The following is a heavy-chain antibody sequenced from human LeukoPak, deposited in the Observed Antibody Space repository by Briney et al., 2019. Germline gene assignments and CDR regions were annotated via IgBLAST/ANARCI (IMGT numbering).Heavy chain of an antibody. V-gene: IGHV3-30*18. Sequence: GGSLRLSCAASGFTFSSHGMQWVRQAPGKGLEWVAVISYDGSTKYYADSVKGRFTISRDNSKSTLYLQMNSLRAEGTAVYYCAKESGSRSYGAYFPHWGQGTLVTVSS. J-gene: IGHJ1*01. CDR1: GFTFSSHG. CDR2: ISYDGSTK. D-gene: IGHD6-13*01. CDR3: AKESGSRSYGAYFPH.